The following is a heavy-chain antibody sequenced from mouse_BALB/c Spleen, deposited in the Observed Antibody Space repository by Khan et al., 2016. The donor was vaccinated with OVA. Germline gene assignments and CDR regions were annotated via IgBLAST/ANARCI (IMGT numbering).Heavy chain of an antibody. CDR3: TRHGYVAWFSY. Sequence: IQLVQSGPELMKPGASVKISCKASGYSFTSYYIHWVMQSHGTSLEWIGYIDPFSGGTTYNQKFKGKATLTVDKSSSTAYTHLTNLTSEDSAVYYCTRHGYVAWFSYWGQGTLVTVSA. V-gene: IGHV1S135*01. D-gene: IGHD2-2*01. J-gene: IGHJ3*01. CDR2: IDPFSGGT. CDR1: GYSFTSYY.